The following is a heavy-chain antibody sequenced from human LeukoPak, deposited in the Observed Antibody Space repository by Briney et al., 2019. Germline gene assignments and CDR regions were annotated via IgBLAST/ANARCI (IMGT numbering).Heavy chain of an antibody. V-gene: IGHV4-59*08. J-gene: IGHJ4*02. CDR1: GGSFSGYY. CDR3: AIYGSGTYPRFDY. D-gene: IGHD3-10*01. CDR2: IYYSGST. Sequence: PSETLSLTCAVYGGSFSGYYWSWVRQPPGKGLEWIGYIYYSGSTNYNPSLQSRVTISVDTSKNQFSLNLTSVTAADTAVYYCAIYGSGTYPRFDYWGQGILVTVSS.